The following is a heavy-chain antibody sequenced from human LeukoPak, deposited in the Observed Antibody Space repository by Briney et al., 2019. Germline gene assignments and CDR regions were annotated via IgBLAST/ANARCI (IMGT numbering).Heavy chain of an antibody. CDR3: ARGDYRLFDY. D-gene: IGHD4-17*01. CDR2: IYYSGST. J-gene: IGHJ4*02. Sequence: SETLSLTCTVSGGSISSYYWSWIRQPPGKGLEWIGYIYYSGSTNYNPSFKSRVTISVDTSKNQFSLKLSSVTAADTAVYYCARGDYRLFDYWGQGTLVAVSS. CDR1: GGSISSYY. V-gene: IGHV4-59*01.